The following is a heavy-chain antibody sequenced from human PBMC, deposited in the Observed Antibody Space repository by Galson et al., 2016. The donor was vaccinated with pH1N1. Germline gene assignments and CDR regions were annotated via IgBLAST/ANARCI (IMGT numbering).Heavy chain of an antibody. D-gene: IGHD3-3*01. V-gene: IGHV4-61*02. CDR2: IYTSGST. Sequence: LSLTCTVSGGSISSGSYYWSWIRQPAGKGLEWIGRIYTSGSTNYNPSLKSRVTISVDTSKNQFSLKLSSVTAADPAVYYCARQGPITYYDFWSGYYIDYWGQGTLVTVSS. CDR1: GGSISSGSYY. J-gene: IGHJ4*02. CDR3: ARQGPITYYDFWSGYYIDY.